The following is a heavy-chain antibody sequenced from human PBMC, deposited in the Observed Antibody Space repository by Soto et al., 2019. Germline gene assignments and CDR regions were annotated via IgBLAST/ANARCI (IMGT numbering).Heavy chain of an antibody. CDR3: ARALTGTTHDC. CDR2: IYYSGST. D-gene: IGHD1-7*01. Sequence: SETLSLTCTVSGGSISSGDYYWSWIRQPPGKGLEWIGYIYYSGSTYYNPSLKSRVTISVDTSKNQFSLKLSSVTAADTAVYYCARALTGTTHDCWGQGTLVTVSS. CDR1: GGSISSGDYY. V-gene: IGHV4-30-4*01. J-gene: IGHJ4*02.